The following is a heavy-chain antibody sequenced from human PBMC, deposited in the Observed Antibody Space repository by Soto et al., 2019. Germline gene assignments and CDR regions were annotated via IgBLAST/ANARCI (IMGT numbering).Heavy chain of an antibody. J-gene: IGHJ5*02. Sequence: SETLSLTCAVSGGSISSSNWWSWVRQPPGKGLEWIGEIYHSGSTNYNPSLKSRVTISVDKSKNQFSLKLSSVTAADTAVYYCARSYRPPAHWFDPWGQGTLVTVSS. D-gene: IGHD3-16*02. V-gene: IGHV4-4*02. CDR3: ARSYRPPAHWFDP. CDR2: IYHSGST. CDR1: GGSISSSNW.